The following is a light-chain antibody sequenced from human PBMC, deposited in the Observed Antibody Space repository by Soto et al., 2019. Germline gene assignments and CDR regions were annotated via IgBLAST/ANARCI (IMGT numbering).Light chain of an antibody. CDR3: QSYDGSLSGYV. Sequence: QSVLTQSPSVSGAPGQRVTISCTGSNSNIGAGYDVHWYQHLPGTAPKLLIYDNSNRPSGVPDRFSGSKSVTSASLAITGLQAEDEADYYCQSYDGSLSGYVFGTGTKLTVL. CDR2: DNS. CDR1: NSNIGAGYD. J-gene: IGLJ1*01. V-gene: IGLV1-40*01.